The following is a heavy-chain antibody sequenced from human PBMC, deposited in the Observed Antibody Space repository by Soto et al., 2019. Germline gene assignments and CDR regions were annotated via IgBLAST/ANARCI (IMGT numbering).Heavy chain of an antibody. CDR1: GASISSYY. Sequence: QVQLQESGPGLVKASETLSLTCTVSGASISSYYWSWIRQPPGKGLEWIGYIYHSGRTNHNPSLKCRVTTPGDTSKYQFSLLLTSVTPADPAVYYCMREHNWNYHYWGPGTLVTVSS. CDR2: IYHSGRT. D-gene: IGHD1-7*01. CDR3: MREHNWNYHY. J-gene: IGHJ4*02. V-gene: IGHV4-59*01.